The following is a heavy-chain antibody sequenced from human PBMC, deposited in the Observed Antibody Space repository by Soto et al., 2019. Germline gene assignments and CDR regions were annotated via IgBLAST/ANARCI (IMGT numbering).Heavy chain of an antibody. V-gene: IGHV1-2*02. CDR1: VHTFTDYY. D-gene: IGHD2-15*01. Sequence: ASVKVSCQASVHTFTDYYIHLVRQAPGHGLQWMGWINPNSGGTNYAQKFQGRVTMTRDTSITTTYMELSMLRSDDTAVYYCARDYSDSGASEYFQHWGQGTLVTVSS. CDR2: INPNSGGT. CDR3: ARDYSDSGASEYFQH. J-gene: IGHJ1*01.